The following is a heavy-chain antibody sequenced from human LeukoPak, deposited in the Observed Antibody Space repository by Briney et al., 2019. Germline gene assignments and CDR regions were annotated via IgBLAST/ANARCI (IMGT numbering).Heavy chain of an antibody. CDR1: GYTFTSYY. CDR2: INPSSGST. CDR3: ARTRDDIVVVRAEPEDAFDI. V-gene: IGHV1-46*01. J-gene: IGHJ3*02. Sequence: ASVKVSCKASGYTFTSYYMHWVRQAPVQGLGWMGIINPSSGSTSYAQKFQGRVNVTRETYMSTVYMELSRLRYEDKAVYYCARTRDDIVVVRAEPEDAFDIWGQGTMVTVSS. D-gene: IGHD2-2*01.